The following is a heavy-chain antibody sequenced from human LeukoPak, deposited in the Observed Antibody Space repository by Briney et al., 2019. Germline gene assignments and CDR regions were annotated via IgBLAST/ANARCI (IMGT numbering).Heavy chain of an antibody. J-gene: IGHJ6*03. Sequence: PGRSLRLSCAASGFTFSSYAMHWVRQAPGKGLEWVAVISYDGSNKYYADSVKGRFTISRDNAKNSLYLQMKSLRAEDTAVYYCAGFWIGSGSFVDDYYMDVWGKGTTVTVSS. CDR1: GFTFSSYA. D-gene: IGHD3-22*01. V-gene: IGHV3-30*04. CDR3: AGFWIGSGSFVDDYYMDV. CDR2: ISYDGSNK.